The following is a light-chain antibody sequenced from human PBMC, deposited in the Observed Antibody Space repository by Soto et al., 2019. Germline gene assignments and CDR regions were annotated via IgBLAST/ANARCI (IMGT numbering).Light chain of an antibody. V-gene: IGKV1-5*03. CDR1: QSISSW. Sequence: DIQMTQSPSTLSVSVGDRVTITCRASQSISSWLAWYQQKTGKAPKLLIYQASSLEDGVPSRFSGSGSGTEFTLTVSSLQPDDCASYYGQQNNSCAPGVGQGTKVEIK. J-gene: IGKJ1*01. CDR2: QAS. CDR3: QQNNSCAPG.